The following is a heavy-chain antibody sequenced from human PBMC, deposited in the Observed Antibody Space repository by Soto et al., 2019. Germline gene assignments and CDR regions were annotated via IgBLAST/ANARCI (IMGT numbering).Heavy chain of an antibody. CDR1: GGSISSGDYY. CDR3: ASGGYGGWDY. CDR2: IYYSGST. Sequence: QVQLQESGPGLVKPSQTLSLTCTVSGGSISSGDYYWSWIRQPPGKGLEWIGYIYYSGSTYYNPSHESPVTTAVATSKNQFSPKLSSLTGADTALDCCASGGYGGWDYWGQGTLVTVSS. V-gene: IGHV4-30-4*01. J-gene: IGHJ4*02. D-gene: IGHD4-17*01.